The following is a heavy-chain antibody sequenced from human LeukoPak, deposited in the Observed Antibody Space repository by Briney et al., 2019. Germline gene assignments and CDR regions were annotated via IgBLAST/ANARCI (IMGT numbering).Heavy chain of an antibody. J-gene: IGHJ4*02. Sequence: PGGSLRLSCAASGFTSSTSWMTWVRQAPGKGLEWVANIKQDGSDKYYMDSVKGRFTISRDNAKNSLYLQMNSLRAEDTAVYYCAKDSGWFRFDYWGQGTLVTVSS. CDR1: GFTSSTSW. CDR3: AKDSGWFRFDY. D-gene: IGHD6-13*01. CDR2: IKQDGSDK. V-gene: IGHV3-7*03.